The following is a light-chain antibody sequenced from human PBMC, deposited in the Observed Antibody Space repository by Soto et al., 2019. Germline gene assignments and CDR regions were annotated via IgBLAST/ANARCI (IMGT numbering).Light chain of an antibody. Sequence: EIVLTQSPATLSLSPGERATLSCRASQSVSSYLAWYQQKPGQAPRLLLYDASNRATGIPARFSGSGSGTDFTLTISSLEPDDFAVYYCQQRRDRPSTFGGGNKVQIK. CDR3: QQRRDRPST. V-gene: IGKV3-11*01. CDR2: DAS. CDR1: QSVSSY. J-gene: IGKJ4*01.